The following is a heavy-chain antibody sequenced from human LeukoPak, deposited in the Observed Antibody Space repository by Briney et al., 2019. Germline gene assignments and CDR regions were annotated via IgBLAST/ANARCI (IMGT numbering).Heavy chain of an antibody. CDR1: GYTFTGYY. CDR3: ARSMVYGHCSGGSCYAMGY. V-gene: IGHV1-2*02. D-gene: IGHD2-15*01. CDR2: INPNSGGT. J-gene: IGHJ4*02. Sequence: ASVKVSCKASGYTFTGYYMHWVRQAPGQGLEWMGWINPNSGGTNYAQKFQGRVTMTRDTSISTAYMELSRLRSDDTAVYYCARSMVYGHCSGGSCYAMGYWGQGTLVTVSS.